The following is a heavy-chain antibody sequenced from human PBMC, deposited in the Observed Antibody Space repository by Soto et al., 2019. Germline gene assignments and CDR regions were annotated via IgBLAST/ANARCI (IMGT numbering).Heavy chain of an antibody. D-gene: IGHD1-26*01. CDR3: ARGGSYYYYYYGMDV. CDR2: IYNSGST. CDR1: GGSISSYY. Sequence: SETLSLTCTVSGGSISSYYWSWIRQPPGKGLEWIGYIYNSGSTNYNPSLKSRVTISVDTSKNQFSLKLSSVTAADTTVYYCARGGSYYYYYYGMDVWGQGTTVTVSS. V-gene: IGHV4-59*12. J-gene: IGHJ6*02.